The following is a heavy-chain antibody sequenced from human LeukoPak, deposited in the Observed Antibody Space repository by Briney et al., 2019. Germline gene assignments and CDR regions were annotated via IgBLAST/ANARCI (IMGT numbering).Heavy chain of an antibody. CDR2: ISGRSDNT. V-gene: IGHV3-23*01. J-gene: IGHJ4*02. CDR1: GFIFSNYA. CDR3: AKWGDYDVLTGYYVSDF. Sequence: GGSLRLSCAASGFIFSNYAMYWVRQAPGKGLEWVSAISGRSDNTYYANSVKGRFTLSRDSSKNTLYLQMNSLRADDTAVYYCAKWGDYDVLTGYYVSDFWGQGTLVTVSS. D-gene: IGHD3-9*01.